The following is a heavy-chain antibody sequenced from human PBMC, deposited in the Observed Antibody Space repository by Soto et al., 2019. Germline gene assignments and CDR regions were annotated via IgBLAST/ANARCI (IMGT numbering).Heavy chain of an antibody. J-gene: IGHJ6*02. CDR1: GFTFSTYP. Sequence: GGSLRLSCAASGFTFSTYPMSWVRQAPGKGLEWVSGISGSGISTYYTDSVKGRSTIPRDNSKNTVFLQMNSLRDEDTAVYYCVKPPVITASYYYYDMDVWGQGTTVTVSS. CDR2: ISGSGIST. D-gene: IGHD4-4*01. CDR3: VKPPVITASYYYYDMDV. V-gene: IGHV3-23*01.